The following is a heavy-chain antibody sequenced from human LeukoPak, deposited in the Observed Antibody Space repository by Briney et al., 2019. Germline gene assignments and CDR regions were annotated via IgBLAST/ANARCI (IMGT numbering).Heavy chain of an antibody. V-gene: IGHV2-5*02. D-gene: IGHD3-22*01. CDR2: IYWDDDR. CDR3: AHRKNYYDSSVFDN. Sequence: SGPTLVNPTQTLTLACTFSGFSLNTRGVGVGWIRQPPGRALEWLALIYWDDDRRYSPSLKSRLTITKDTSRNQVVLTMTNMDPVDTATYFCAHRKNYYDSSVFDNWGQGTLVTVSS. CDR1: GFSLNTRGVG. J-gene: IGHJ4*02.